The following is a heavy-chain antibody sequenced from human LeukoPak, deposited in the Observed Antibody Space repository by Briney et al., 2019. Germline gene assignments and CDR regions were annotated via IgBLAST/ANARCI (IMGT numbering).Heavy chain of an antibody. CDR2: IYPGDSDT. D-gene: IGHD6-13*01. V-gene: IGHV5-51*01. J-gene: IGHJ4*02. CDR1: AYTFSSYW. CDR3: ARIEQQLDGDFDY. Sequence: GESLKISCQASAYTFSSYWTAWVRQVPGKGLEWMGIIYPGDSDTRYSPSFQGQVTISADTSINTAYLQWSRLKPSDTAMYYCARIEQQLDGDFDYWGQGTLVTVSS.